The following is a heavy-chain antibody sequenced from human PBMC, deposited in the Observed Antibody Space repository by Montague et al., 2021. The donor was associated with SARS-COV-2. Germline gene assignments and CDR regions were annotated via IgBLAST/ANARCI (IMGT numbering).Heavy chain of an antibody. D-gene: IGHD4-17*01. CDR1: GFTFTNFA. J-gene: IGHJ4*02. Sequence: SLRLSCAASGFTFTNFAMTWVRQAPGKGLEWVSSIDTSGGDTYYADPVKGRFTISRDNSRNTVYLQLNSLRAEDTALYYCASSYGFWYFAYWGQGTLVTVSS. CDR2: IDTSGGDT. V-gene: IGHV3-23*01. CDR3: ASSYGFWYFAY.